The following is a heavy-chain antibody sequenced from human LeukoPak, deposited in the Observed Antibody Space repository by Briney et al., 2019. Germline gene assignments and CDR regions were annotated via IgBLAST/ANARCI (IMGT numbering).Heavy chain of an antibody. D-gene: IGHD3-3*01. J-gene: IGHJ4*02. Sequence: GASVKVSCKASGYTFTRNALNWVRQAPGQGLDWMGWINPNTGNPTCAQGFTGRFVFSLDTSVSTAYLRITSLKAEDTAVYYCARTYYDFWSGYHKFDYWGQGTLVTVSS. CDR3: ARTYYDFWSGYHKFDY. CDR2: INPNTGNP. CDR1: GYTFTRNA. V-gene: IGHV7-4-1*02.